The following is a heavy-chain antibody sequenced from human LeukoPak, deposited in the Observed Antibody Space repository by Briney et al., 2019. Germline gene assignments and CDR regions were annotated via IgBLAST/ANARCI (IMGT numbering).Heavy chain of an antibody. CDR3: AKDRSSSWSFDY. D-gene: IGHD6-13*01. Sequence: PGGSLRLSCAASGFTFSRNGMHWVRQAPGKGLERVSVISPDGSSQDYADSVKGRFTISRDNSENTLYLQMNGLRAEDTAVYYCAKDRSSSWSFDYWGQGTLVTVSS. J-gene: IGHJ4*02. V-gene: IGHV3-30*18. CDR2: ISPDGSSQ. CDR1: GFTFSRNG.